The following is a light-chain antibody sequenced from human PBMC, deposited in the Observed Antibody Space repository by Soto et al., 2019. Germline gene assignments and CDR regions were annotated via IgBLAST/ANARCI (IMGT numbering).Light chain of an antibody. CDR2: DVS. CDR1: SSDVGGYNY. Sequence: QSALTQPASVSGSPGQSITISCTGTSSDVGGYNYVSWYQQHPGKAPKLMIYDVSNRPSGVSNHFSGSKSGSTASLTVSGLQAEDEADYYCSSYTTASTLVFGGGTKVTVL. V-gene: IGLV2-14*03. J-gene: IGLJ2*01. CDR3: SSYTTASTLV.